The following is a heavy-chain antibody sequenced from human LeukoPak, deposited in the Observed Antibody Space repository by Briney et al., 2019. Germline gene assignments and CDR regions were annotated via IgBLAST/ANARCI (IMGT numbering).Heavy chain of an antibody. Sequence: GASVKVSCKASGYTFTGYYMHWVRQAPGQGVEWMGWINPNSGDTNYAQKFQGRVTMTRDTSISTAYMELSRLRSDDTAVYYCANLDYDSSGYGDYWGQGTLVTVSS. CDR2: INPNSGDT. CDR1: GYTFTGYY. D-gene: IGHD3-22*01. CDR3: ANLDYDSSGYGDY. V-gene: IGHV1-2*02. J-gene: IGHJ4*02.